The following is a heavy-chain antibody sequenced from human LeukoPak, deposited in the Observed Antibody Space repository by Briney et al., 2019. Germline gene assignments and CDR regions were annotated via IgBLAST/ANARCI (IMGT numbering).Heavy chain of an antibody. J-gene: IGHJ4*02. CDR2: FDPEDHKT. CDR3: ATHILNLSSLLRGDY. V-gene: IGHV1-24*01. Sequence: ASVKVSCTVSGYTRTKLSIRWVRQTPRKGLECVVGFDPEDHKTIYAQQFQGSVTMTEETSTETAYPELSRLRSEDTAVYFCATHILNLSSLLRGDYWGPGTLVTVSS. D-gene: IGHD3-9*01. CDR1: GYTRTKLS.